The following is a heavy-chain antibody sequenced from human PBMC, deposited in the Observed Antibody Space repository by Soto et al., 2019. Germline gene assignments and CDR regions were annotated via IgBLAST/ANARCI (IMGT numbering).Heavy chain of an antibody. Sequence: PSETLSLTCTVSGGSISSGDYHWSWIRQPPGKGLEWIGYIYYSGNTFYNTSLKSRVTIPVDTSKNQFSLKLSSVTAADTAVYYCARVGYQILSFSHMDVWGQGTTVTVSS. CDR3: ARVGYQILSFSHMDV. V-gene: IGHV4-30-4*02. D-gene: IGHD3-10*01. CDR2: IYYSGNT. J-gene: IGHJ6*02. CDR1: GGSISSGDYH.